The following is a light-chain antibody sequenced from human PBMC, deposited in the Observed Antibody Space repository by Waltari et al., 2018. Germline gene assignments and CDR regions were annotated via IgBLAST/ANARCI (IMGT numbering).Light chain of an antibody. CDR1: QGVSSY. Sequence: EIVLTQSPATLSLSPGERATLSCRASQGVSSYLLWYQQQPGQAPRLLIYDGSNRATGIPARFSGSGSGTDFTLTISSLEPEDFAVYYCQQRVNWPLTVGGGTKVEI. V-gene: IGKV3-11*01. CDR2: DGS. CDR3: QQRVNWPLT. J-gene: IGKJ4*01.